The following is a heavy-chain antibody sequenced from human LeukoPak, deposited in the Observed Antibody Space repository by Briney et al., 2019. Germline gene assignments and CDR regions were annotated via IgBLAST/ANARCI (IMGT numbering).Heavy chain of an antibody. CDR3: AKDRRFFSYYYGMDV. CDR2: ISYDGSNK. V-gene: IGHV3-30*18. CDR1: GFTFSSYG. Sequence: GGSLRLSRAASGFTFSSYGMHWVRQAPGRGLEWVAVISYDGSNKYYADSVKGRFTISRDNSKNTLYLQMNSLRAEDTAVYYCAKDRRFFSYYYGMDVWGQGTTVTVSS. J-gene: IGHJ6*02. D-gene: IGHD3-3*01.